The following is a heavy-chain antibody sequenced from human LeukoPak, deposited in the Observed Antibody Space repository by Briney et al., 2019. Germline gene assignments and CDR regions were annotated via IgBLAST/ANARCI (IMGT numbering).Heavy chain of an antibody. D-gene: IGHD1-26*01. J-gene: IGHJ4*02. CDR2: INPNSGGT. CDR1: GYTFTVYY. CDR3: ARATPQIVGLDY. V-gene: IGHV1-2*02. Sequence: ASVRVSCKTSGYTFTVYYKHWVRQAPGQGLEWVGWINPNSGGTNYAQKFQGRVTMTRDTSISTAYMELSRLRSDDTAVYYCARATPQIVGLDYWGQGTLVTVSS.